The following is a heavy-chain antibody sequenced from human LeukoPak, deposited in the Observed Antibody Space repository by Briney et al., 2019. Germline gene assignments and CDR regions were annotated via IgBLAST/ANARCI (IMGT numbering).Heavy chain of an antibody. CDR3: AKDWGIVTTTDRIGRLDY. Sequence: QPGGSLRLSCAASGFIFTSYSMNWVRQAPGKGLEWVSYISTGNNVMYYADSVKGRFTISRDNAKNSLYLQMNSLRDEDTAVYYCAKDWGIVTTTDRIGRLDYWGQGTLVTVSS. CDR2: ISTGNNVM. D-gene: IGHD5-12*01. CDR1: GFIFTSYS. J-gene: IGHJ4*02. V-gene: IGHV3-48*02.